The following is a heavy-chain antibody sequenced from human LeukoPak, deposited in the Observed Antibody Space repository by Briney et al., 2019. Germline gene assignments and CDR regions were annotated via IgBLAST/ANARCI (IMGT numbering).Heavy chain of an antibody. CDR2: IIPILGIA. CDR3: ARGLKQLWSFDY. V-gene: IGHV1-69*04. J-gene: IGHJ4*02. D-gene: IGHD5-18*01. Sequence: SVKVSCKASGGTFSSYAISWVRQAPGQGLEWMGRIIPILGIANYAQKFQGRVTITADKSTSTAYMELSSLRSEDTAVYYCARGLKQLWSFDYWGQGTLVTVSS. CDR1: GGTFSSYA.